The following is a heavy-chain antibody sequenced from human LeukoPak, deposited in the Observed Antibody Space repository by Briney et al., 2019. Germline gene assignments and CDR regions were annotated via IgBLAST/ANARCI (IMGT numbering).Heavy chain of an antibody. Sequence: PGGSLRLSCAASGFTVNNNYMSWVRQAPGKGLEWVSVIYGGGSTYYADSVKGRFTISRDNSRNTLYLQMNILRDEDTAVYYCARDRGEPWYYYAMDVWGQGTTVTVSS. V-gene: IGHV3-53*01. CDR3: ARDRGEPWYYYAMDV. CDR1: GFTVNNNY. CDR2: IYGGGST. J-gene: IGHJ6*02.